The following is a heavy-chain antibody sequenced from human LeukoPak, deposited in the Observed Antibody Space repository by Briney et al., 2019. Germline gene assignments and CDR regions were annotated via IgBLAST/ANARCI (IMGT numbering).Heavy chain of an antibody. J-gene: IGHJ4*02. D-gene: IGHD2-15*01. V-gene: IGHV4-30-4*08. CDR3: ARQGYCSGGSCYHLFDY. CDR2: IYYSGST. Sequence: SETLSLTCTVSGGSISSGDYYWSWIRQPPGKGLEWIGYIYYSGSTYYNPSLKSRVTISVDTSKNQFSLKLSSVTAADTAMYYCARQGYCSGGSCYHLFDYWGQGTLVTVSS. CDR1: GGSISSGDYY.